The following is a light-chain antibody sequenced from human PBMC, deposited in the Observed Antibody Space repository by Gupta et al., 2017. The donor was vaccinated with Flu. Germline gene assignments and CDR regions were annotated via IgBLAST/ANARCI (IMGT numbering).Light chain of an antibody. CDR1: SSNIGSNT. CDR3: SAWDDTLDGVV. V-gene: IGLV1-44*01. Sequence: QSVLTQPPSASGTPGQRVTISCSGSSSNIGSNTVNWYQQFPGTAPKLLIYSNNRRPSGVPDRFSGSKSGTSASLAISGLQSEDEADYYCSAWDDTLDGVVFGGGTTLTVL. CDR2: SNN. J-gene: IGLJ2*01.